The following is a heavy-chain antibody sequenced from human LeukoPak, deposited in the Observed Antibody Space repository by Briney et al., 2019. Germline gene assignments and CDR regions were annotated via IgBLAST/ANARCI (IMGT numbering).Heavy chain of an antibody. CDR2: IYDSGST. CDR1: GGSIRSSYYY. D-gene: IGHD6-19*01. Sequence: SETLSLTCTVSGGSIRSSYYYWGWIRQPPGKGLEWIGSIYDSGSTYYNPSLKSRVTISVDTSKNQFSLKLNSVTAADTAVYYCARASAVAGNWDWGQGTLVTVSS. CDR3: ARASAVAGNWD. V-gene: IGHV4-39*07. J-gene: IGHJ4*02.